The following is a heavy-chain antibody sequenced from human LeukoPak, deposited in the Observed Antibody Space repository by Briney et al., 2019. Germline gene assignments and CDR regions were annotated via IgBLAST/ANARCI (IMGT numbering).Heavy chain of an antibody. J-gene: IGHJ4*02. CDR3: AGGLRFLEWSPDY. D-gene: IGHD3-3*01. CDR1: GGSISSYY. CDR2: IYYSGST. Sequence: PSETLSLTCTVSGGSISSYYWSWIRQPPGKGLEWIGYIYYSGSTNYNPSLKSRVTISVDTSKNQFSLKLSSVTAADTAVYYCAGGLRFLEWSPDYWGQGTLVTVSS. V-gene: IGHV4-59*08.